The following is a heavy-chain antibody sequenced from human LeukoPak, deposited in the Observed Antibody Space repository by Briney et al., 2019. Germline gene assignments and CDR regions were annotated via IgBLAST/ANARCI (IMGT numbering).Heavy chain of an antibody. V-gene: IGHV3-9*01. CDR1: GFTFDDYA. CDR3: AKDTRHGLNMDFWYFDL. CDR2: ISWNSGSI. Sequence: GGSLRLSCAASGFTFDDYAMHWVRQAPGKGLEWVSGISWNSGSIGYADSVKGRFTISRDNAKNSLYLQMTSLRGEDTALYYCAKDTRHGLNMDFWYFDLWGRGTLVTVSS. D-gene: IGHD3-10*01. J-gene: IGHJ2*01.